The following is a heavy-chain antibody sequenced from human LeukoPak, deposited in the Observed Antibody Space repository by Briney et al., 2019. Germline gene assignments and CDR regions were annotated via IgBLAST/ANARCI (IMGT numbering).Heavy chain of an antibody. CDR1: GFTLSDYS. Sequence: GGSLRLSCAASGFTLSDYSMSWIRQAPGKGLEWVAVIWYDGSNKYYADSVKGRLTISRDNSKNMLYLQMNSLRAEDTAVYYCARDLRPYYFDYWGQGTLVTVSS. CDR3: ARDLRPYYFDY. J-gene: IGHJ4*02. V-gene: IGHV3-33*08. CDR2: IWYDGSNK.